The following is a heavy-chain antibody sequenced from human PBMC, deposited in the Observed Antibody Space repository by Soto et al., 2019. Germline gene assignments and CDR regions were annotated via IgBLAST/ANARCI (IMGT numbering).Heavy chain of an antibody. CDR1: GGSISSHY. V-gene: IGHV4-59*11. J-gene: IGHJ4*02. D-gene: IGHD6-6*01. Sequence: SETLSLTCVVSGGSISSHYWSWIRQPPGSGLEWIGYVHYSGSTQYSPSLKGRVTMSVDTSKNQFSLNLSSVTAADTAFYFCARRDYSTSSLGHFDYWGQGILVTVSS. CDR2: VHYSGST. CDR3: ARRDYSTSSLGHFDY.